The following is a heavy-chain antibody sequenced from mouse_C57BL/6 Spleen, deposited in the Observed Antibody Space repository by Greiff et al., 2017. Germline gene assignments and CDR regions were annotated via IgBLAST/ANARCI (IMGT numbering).Heavy chain of an antibody. D-gene: IGHD3-2*02. J-gene: IGHJ4*01. CDR1: GYTFTSYW. CDR3: ARVLDSSGYSYAMDY. V-gene: IGHV1-52*01. Sequence: QVQLQQPGAELVRPGSSVKLSCKASGYTFTSYWMHWVKQRPIQGLEWIGNIDPSDSETHYNQKFKDKATLTVDKSSSTAYMQPSSLTSEDSAVYYCARVLDSSGYSYAMDYWGQGTSVTVSS. CDR2: IDPSDSET.